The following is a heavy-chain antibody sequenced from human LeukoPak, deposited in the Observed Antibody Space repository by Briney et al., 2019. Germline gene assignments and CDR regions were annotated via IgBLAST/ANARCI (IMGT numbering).Heavy chain of an antibody. CDR1: GFTFSTYA. J-gene: IGHJ4*02. Sequence: PGRSLRLSCAASGFTFSTYATHWVRQAPGKGLEWVAVIWYDGSNKYYGDSVKARFTISRDNSKNTLYLQMNSLRVEDTAVYYCARDRPTGSYYSIDYWGQGTLVTVSS. D-gene: IGHD1-26*01. CDR3: ARDRPTGSYYSIDY. V-gene: IGHV3-33*08. CDR2: IWYDGSNK.